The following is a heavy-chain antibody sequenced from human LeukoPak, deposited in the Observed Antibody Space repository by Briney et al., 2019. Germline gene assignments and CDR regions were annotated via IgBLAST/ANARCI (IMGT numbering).Heavy chain of an antibody. CDR1: GFTFSSYG. Sequence: PGGSLRLSCAASGFTFSSYGMHWVRQAPGKGLEWVAVISYDGSNKYYADSVKGRFTISRDNSKNTLYLQMNSLRAEDTAVYYCAKDLGGSGSYHYWRQGTLVTVSS. J-gene: IGHJ4*02. CDR2: ISYDGSNK. D-gene: IGHD3-10*01. CDR3: AKDLGGSGSYHY. V-gene: IGHV3-30*18.